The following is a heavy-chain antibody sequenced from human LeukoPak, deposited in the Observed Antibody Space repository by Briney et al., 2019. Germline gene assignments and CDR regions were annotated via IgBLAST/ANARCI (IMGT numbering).Heavy chain of an antibody. CDR2: IRYDGSNK. D-gene: IGHD3-22*01. J-gene: IGHJ4*02. CDR1: GFTFSSYG. V-gene: IGHV3-30*02. CDR3: AKDPDYYDSSGYYGTPGDY. Sequence: GGSLRLSCAASGFTFSSYGMHWVRQAPGKGLEWVAFIRYDGSNKYYADSVKGRFTISRDNSKNTLYLQMNSLRAEDTAVYYCAKDPDYYDSSGYYGTPGDYWGQGTLVTVSS.